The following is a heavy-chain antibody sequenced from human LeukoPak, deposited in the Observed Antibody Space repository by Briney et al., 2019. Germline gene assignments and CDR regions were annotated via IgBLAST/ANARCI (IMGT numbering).Heavy chain of an antibody. D-gene: IGHD1-26*01. CDR1: GGSISSSSYC. J-gene: IGHJ4*02. V-gene: IGHV4-39*01. CDR2: IYYSGST. Sequence: PSETLSLTCTVSGGSISSSSYCWGWIRQPPGKGLEWIGSIYYSGSTYYNPSLKSRVTISVDTSKNQFSLKLSSVTAADTAVYYCARQVSPIVGASSFDYWGQGTLVTVSS. CDR3: ARQVSPIVGASSFDY.